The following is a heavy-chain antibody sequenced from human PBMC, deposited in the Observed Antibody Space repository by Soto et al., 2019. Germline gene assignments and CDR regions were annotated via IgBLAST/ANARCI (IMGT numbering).Heavy chain of an antibody. V-gene: IGHV3-30*18. Sequence: QVQLVESGGGVVQPGRSLRLSCAASGFTFSSYGMHWVRQAPGKGLEWVAVISYDGSNKYYADSVKGRFTISRDNSKNTLYLQMNSLRAQDTAGYYCAKGVYVDTAMVTDCGQGTLVTVSS. D-gene: IGHD5-18*01. CDR3: AKGVYVDTAMVTD. CDR2: ISYDGSNK. J-gene: IGHJ4*02. CDR1: GFTFSSYG.